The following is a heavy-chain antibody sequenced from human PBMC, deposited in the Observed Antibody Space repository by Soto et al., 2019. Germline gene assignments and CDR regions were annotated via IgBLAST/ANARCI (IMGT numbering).Heavy chain of an antibody. Sequence: QVQLVQSGAEVKKPGSSVTVSCKSSVGTFSNYGFSWVRQAPGQGLECMGVIVPIFGAEHPQKFQGRVTITADASTNTVFMELRGLRSEDTAVYYCARGGSDYEGSGYYQGHVWGQGTTVTVSS. CDR2: IVPIFGA. CDR3: ARGGSDYEGSGYYQGHV. CDR1: VGTFSNYG. V-gene: IGHV1-69*12. J-gene: IGHJ6*02. D-gene: IGHD3-22*01.